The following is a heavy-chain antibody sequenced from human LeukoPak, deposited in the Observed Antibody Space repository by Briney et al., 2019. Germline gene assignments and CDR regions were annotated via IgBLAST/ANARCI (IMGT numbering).Heavy chain of an antibody. Sequence: SETLSLTCTVSGGSISSYYWSWIRQPPGKGLEWIGYIYDSGSTNYNPSLKSRVTISVDTSKNQFSLKLSSVTAADTAVYYCARVVYYDFWSGYQYYYYYMDVWGKGTTVTVSS. D-gene: IGHD3-3*01. CDR1: GGSISSYY. J-gene: IGHJ6*03. V-gene: IGHV4-59*08. CDR2: IYDSGST. CDR3: ARVVYYDFWSGYQYYYYYMDV.